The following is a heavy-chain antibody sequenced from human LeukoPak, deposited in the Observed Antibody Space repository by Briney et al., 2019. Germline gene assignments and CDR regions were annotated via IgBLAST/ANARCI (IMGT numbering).Heavy chain of an antibody. CDR2: ISTSGSTI. D-gene: IGHD4-17*01. CDR1: GFTFSSYE. V-gene: IGHV3-48*03. Sequence: GGSLRLSCAASGFTFSSYEMNWVRQAPGKGLEWVSYISTSGSTIYYADSVKGRFTISRDNAKNSLYLQMNSLTAEDTAVYYCASEAAGSTTVEFDYWGQGTLVTVSS. CDR3: ASEAAGSTTVEFDY. J-gene: IGHJ4*02.